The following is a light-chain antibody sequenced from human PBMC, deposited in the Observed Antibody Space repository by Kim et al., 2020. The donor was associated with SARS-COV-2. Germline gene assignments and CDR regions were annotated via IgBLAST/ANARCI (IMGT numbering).Light chain of an antibody. Sequence: QPVLTQPPSVSGAPGQRVTISCTGSNSNIGAGYDVHWFQQFPGTAPKLLIYGDTNRPSGVPDRFSGSKSGSSASLAITGLQAEDEATYYCQSYDNSLSAHVVFGGGTQLTVL. CDR3: QSYDNSLSAHVV. J-gene: IGLJ2*01. V-gene: IGLV1-40*01. CDR1: NSNIGAGYD. CDR2: GDT.